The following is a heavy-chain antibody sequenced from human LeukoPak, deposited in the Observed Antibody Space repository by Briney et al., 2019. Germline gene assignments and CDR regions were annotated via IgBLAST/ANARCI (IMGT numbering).Heavy chain of an antibody. J-gene: IGHJ4*02. V-gene: IGHV1-46*01. CDR2: INPSGDST. CDR3: ARRYSDYAETALDY. Sequence: ASVKVSCKASGYTFITHYIHWVRQAPGQGLEWMGIINPSGDSTTYAQKFQGRVTMTRDTSTSTVYMELSSLTSEDTAVYYCARRYSDYAETALDYWGQGTLVTVSS. D-gene: IGHD5-12*01. CDR1: GYTFITHY.